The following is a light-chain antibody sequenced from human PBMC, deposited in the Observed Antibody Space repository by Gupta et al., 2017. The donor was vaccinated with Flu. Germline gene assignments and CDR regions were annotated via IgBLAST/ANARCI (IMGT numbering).Light chain of an antibody. V-gene: IGKV3-20*01. Sequence: GTLSSSPEERATLSCRASQMVSSSDLAWYQQKPGQAPRLLIYGVSSRATGIPDRFSGSGSGTDFTLTISRLEPEDFAVYYCQQYGSSPRTFGQGTKVEIK. J-gene: IGKJ1*01. CDR2: GVS. CDR3: QQYGSSPRT. CDR1: QMVSSSD.